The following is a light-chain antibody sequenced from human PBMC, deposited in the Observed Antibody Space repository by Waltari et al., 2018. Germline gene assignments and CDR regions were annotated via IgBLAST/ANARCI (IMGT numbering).Light chain of an antibody. J-gene: IGKJ4*01. CDR2: GAS. Sequence: EIVLTQSPATLSLSPGERATLSCRASQSVTNYLAWYQQKPGQAPRLLISGASSRATGIPDRFSGSGSATDFTLTISRLEPEDFAVYYCQQYDSSPPTFGGGTKVGIK. CDR1: QSVTNY. CDR3: QQYDSSPPT. V-gene: IGKV3-20*01.